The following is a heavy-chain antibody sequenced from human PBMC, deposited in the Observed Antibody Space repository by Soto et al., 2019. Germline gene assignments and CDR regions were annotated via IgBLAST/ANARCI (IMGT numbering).Heavy chain of an antibody. J-gene: IGHJ5*02. CDR3: ASLNLSFDP. CDR1: GASISSGDSF. Sequence: PSETLSLTCTVSGASISSGDSFWIWIRQPPGKGLEWIAYIYSSGSTYYNPSLKRRVAISIDTSKNQFSLNLSSLTAADTAVYYCASLNLSFDPWGQGTLVTVSS. V-gene: IGHV4-30-4*01. CDR2: IYSSGST.